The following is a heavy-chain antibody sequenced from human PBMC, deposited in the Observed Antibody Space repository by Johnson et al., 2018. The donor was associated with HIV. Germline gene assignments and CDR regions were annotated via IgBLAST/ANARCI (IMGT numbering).Heavy chain of an antibody. J-gene: IGHJ3*01. V-gene: IGHV3-30*02. CDR2: IRFDGSSK. Sequence: QVQLVESGGGVVQPGRSLRLSCAASGFIFSGFGLHWVRQAPGKGLEWVAFIRFDGSSKYYADSVTGRFTISRDNSKNTLYLQMNSLRAEDTAVYYCAKDISSVNKIRGLIAPALENHGMDVWGQGTMVTVS. D-gene: IGHD3-10*01. CDR3: AKDISSVNKIRGLIAPALENHGMDV. CDR1: GFIFSGFG.